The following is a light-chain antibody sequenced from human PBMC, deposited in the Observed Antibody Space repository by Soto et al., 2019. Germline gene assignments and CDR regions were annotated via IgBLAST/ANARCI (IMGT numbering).Light chain of an antibody. Sequence: DIQMTQSPSSLSASVGDRVSFTCQASQDISKFLNWYQHKPGQAPSLLINDASKSQFGVPSRFSGSGSGTDFTFTISSLQPEDNATYYCQQYDNRPFTFGPGTKVDVK. V-gene: IGKV1-33*01. J-gene: IGKJ3*01. CDR2: DAS. CDR3: QQYDNRPFT. CDR1: QDISKF.